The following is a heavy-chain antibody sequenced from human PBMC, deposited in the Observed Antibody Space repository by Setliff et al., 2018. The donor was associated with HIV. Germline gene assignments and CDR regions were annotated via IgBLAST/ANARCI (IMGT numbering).Heavy chain of an antibody. V-gene: IGHV3-7*03. CDR2: IKQDGSQK. Sequence: PGGSVRLSCAASGFSFSSYWMSWVRQAPGKGLEWVANIKQDGSQKFYVDSVKGRFTISRDNAKNSVYLQMNSLRVEDTAVYYCARWPREVAEMGGAFDSWGQGTMVTVSS. J-gene: IGHJ3*02. D-gene: IGHD3-16*01. CDR3: ARWPREVAEMGGAFDS. CDR1: GFSFSSYW.